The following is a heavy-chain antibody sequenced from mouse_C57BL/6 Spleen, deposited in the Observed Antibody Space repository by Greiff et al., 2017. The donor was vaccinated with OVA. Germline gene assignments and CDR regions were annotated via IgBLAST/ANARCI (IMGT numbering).Heavy chain of an antibody. D-gene: IGHD4-1*01. V-gene: IGHV1-7*01. J-gene: IGHJ2*01. CDR2: INPSSGYT. CDR3: ARGESRKTGTVDY. Sequence: QVQLQQSGAELAKPGASVKLSCKASGYTFTSYWMHWVKQRPGQGLEWIGYINPSSGYTKYNQKFKDKATLTADKSSSTAYMQLSRLTYEDSAVYYCARGESRKTGTVDYWGQGTTLTVTS. CDR1: GYTFTSYW.